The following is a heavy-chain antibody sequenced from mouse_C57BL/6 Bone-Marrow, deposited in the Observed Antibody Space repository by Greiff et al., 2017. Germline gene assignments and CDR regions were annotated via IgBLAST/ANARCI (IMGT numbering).Heavy chain of an antibody. CDR1: GYTFTSYG. J-gene: IGHJ1*03. CDR2: IYPRSGNT. D-gene: IGHD1-1*01. Sequence: VQLQQSGAELARPGASVKLSCKASGYTFTSYGISWVKQRTGQGLEWIGEIYPRSGNTYYNEKFKGKAKLTADKSSSTAYMELRSLTSEDSAVYFCARDITTVVARYFDVWGTGTTVTVSS. CDR3: ARDITTVVARYFDV. V-gene: IGHV1-81*01.